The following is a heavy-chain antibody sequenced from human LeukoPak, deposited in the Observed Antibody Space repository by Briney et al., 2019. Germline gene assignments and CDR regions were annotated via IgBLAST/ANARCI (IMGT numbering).Heavy chain of an antibody. V-gene: IGHV3-30*18. CDR1: GSTFSSYG. D-gene: IGHD3-10*01. CDR2: ISYDGSNK. Sequence: QPGRSLRLSCAASGSTFSSYGMHWVRQAPGKGLEWVAVISYDGSNKYYADSVKGRFTISRDNSKNTLYLQMNSLRAEDTAVYYCAKDRSITMVRGGNWFDPWGQGTLVTVSS. CDR3: AKDRSITMVRGGNWFDP. J-gene: IGHJ5*02.